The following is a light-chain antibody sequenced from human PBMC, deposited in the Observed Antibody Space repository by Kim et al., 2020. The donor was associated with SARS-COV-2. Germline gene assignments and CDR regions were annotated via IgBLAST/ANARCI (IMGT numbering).Light chain of an antibody. CDR3: QHRGDWTSHA. V-gene: IGKV3-11*01. J-gene: IGKJ4*01. CDR1: QNIQYY. CDR2: DST. Sequence: STGERPTLSCSATQNIQYYLGWYQQTPGQAPRLLNYDSTRKPPCIPARFRGSGSGTNFTLTIDSLGPEDFAVYYCQHRGDWTSHAFGGGTKLEI.